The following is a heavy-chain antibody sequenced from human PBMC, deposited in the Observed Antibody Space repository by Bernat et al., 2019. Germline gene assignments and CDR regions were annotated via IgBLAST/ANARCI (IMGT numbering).Heavy chain of an antibody. CDR2: ISSSSSYI. CDR1: GFPFSSYS. CDR3: AREGSNIAAAGIPYYMDV. D-gene: IGHD6-13*01. J-gene: IGHJ6*03. V-gene: IGHV3-21*01. Sequence: EVQLVESGGGLVRPGGSLRLSCAASGFPFSSYSLTWFRRPPGKGLEWVSSISSSSSYIYYADSVKGRFTISRDNAKNSLYLQMNSLRAEDTAVYYCAREGSNIAAAGIPYYMDVWGKGTTVTVSS.